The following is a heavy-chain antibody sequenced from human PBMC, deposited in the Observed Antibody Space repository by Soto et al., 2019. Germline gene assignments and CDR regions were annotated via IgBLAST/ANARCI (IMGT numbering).Heavy chain of an antibody. V-gene: IGHV4-59*01. Sequence: QVQLQESGPGQVKPSETLSLTCTISGGSISVYYWSWIRQPPGQALEWIGYIYDSGSPYYNPSLRSRVIISADTSKNQLSLKLTSATAADTAVYYCARGVGSSPPRYWGRGTLVTVSS. J-gene: IGHJ4*02. CDR1: GGSISVYY. D-gene: IGHD1-26*01. CDR2: IYDSGSP. CDR3: ARGVGSSPPRY.